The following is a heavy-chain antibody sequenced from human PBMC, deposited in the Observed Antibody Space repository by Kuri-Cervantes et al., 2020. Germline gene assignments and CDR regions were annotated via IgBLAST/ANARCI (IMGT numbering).Heavy chain of an antibody. J-gene: IGHJ4*02. CDR1: GFTFDDYA. V-gene: IGHV3-43D*04. D-gene: IGHD6-13*01. CDR2: ISWDGGST. CDR3: ARESDALAAAGTLDF. Sequence: GGSLRLSCAASGFTFDDYAMHWVRQAPGKGLEWGSLISWDGGSTYYADSVKGRFTISRDNSKNTLYLHMDSLRAEDTAIYYCARESDALAAAGTLDFWGRGTLVTVSS.